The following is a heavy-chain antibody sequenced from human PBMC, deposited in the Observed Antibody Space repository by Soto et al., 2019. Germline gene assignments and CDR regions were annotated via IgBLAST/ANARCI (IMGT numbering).Heavy chain of an antibody. CDR1: GFTFSSYA. CDR2: ISGSGGST. J-gene: IGHJ4*02. Sequence: GGSLRLSCAASGFTFSSYAMSWVRQAPGKGLEWVSAISGSGGSTYYADSVKGRFTISRDNSKNTLYLQMNSLRAKDTAVYYCVNLGEYSYGYLDYWGQGTLVTVSS. D-gene: IGHD5-18*01. CDR3: VNLGEYSYGYLDY. V-gene: IGHV3-23*01.